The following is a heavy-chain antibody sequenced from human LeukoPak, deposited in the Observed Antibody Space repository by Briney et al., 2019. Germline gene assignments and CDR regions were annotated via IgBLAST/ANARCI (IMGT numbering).Heavy chain of an antibody. D-gene: IGHD5-18*01. V-gene: IGHV3-74*01. CDR3: ARAPGRGYGLGY. J-gene: IGHJ4*02. CDR1: GFTFSNYW. CDR2: INSDGSST. Sequence: PGGSLRLSCAASGFTFSNYWMHWVRQAPGKGLVWVSRINSDGSSTTYADSVKGRFTISRDNAKNTLYLQMISLRAEDTAVYYCARAPGRGYGLGYWGQGTLVTVSS.